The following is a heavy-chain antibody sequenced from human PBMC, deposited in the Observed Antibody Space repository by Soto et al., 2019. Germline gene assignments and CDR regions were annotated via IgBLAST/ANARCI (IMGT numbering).Heavy chain of an antibody. J-gene: IGHJ3*02. CDR3: AIASPGGTMIGGDAFDI. Sequence: GGSLRLSCAASGFTFSSYAMSWVRQAPGKGLEWVSAISGSGGSTYYADSVKGRFTISRDNSKNTLYLQMNSLRAEDTAVYYCAIASPGGTMIGGDAFDIWGQGTMVTVSS. D-gene: IGHD3-22*01. V-gene: IGHV3-23*01. CDR1: GFTFSSYA. CDR2: ISGSGGST.